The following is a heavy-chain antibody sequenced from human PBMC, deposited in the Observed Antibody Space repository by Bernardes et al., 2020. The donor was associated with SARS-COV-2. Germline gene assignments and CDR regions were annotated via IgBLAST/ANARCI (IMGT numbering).Heavy chain of an antibody. CDR2: ISPHRSNT. D-gene: IGHD1-26*01. Sequence: ASVKVSCTASGYSFSNHDMNWVRQAPGQGLEWVGWISPHRSNTHYAQNLQGRVSMTTDASARTGYMELRSLRSDDKAVYYCWVRVETGGVVFDHWGQGTLVTVSP. CDR3: WVRVETGGVVFDH. CDR1: GYSFSNHD. V-gene: IGHV1-18*04. J-gene: IGHJ4*02.